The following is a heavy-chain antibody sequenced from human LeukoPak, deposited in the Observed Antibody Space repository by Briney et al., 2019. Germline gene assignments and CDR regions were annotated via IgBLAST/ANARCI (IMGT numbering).Heavy chain of an antibody. Sequence: GGSLRLSCAASGFTFSSYWIHWVRQAPGKGLVWVSRTNNDGSDTVYADSVKGRFTVSRDNAKNTLYLQMNSLRAEDTAVYYCARDLGYCTNGVCHTRFDYWGQGTLVAVSS. J-gene: IGHJ4*02. CDR2: TNNDGSDT. CDR3: ARDLGYCTNGVCHTRFDY. CDR1: GFTFSSYW. D-gene: IGHD2-8*01. V-gene: IGHV3-74*01.